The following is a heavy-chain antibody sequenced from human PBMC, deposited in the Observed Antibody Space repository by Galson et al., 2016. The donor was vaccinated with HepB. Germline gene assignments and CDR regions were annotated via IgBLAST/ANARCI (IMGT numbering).Heavy chain of an antibody. Sequence: TLSLTCTVSGGSISGFNWWNWVRQSPGKGLQWIGEIFHTGGANYNPSLRGRVTMSVDKAKNQFSLNLTSVTAADTAVYYCVRCPVSLVRGGDSWGQGTLVTVSS. CDR2: IFHTGGA. CDR1: GGSISGFNW. V-gene: IGHV4-4*02. D-gene: IGHD3-10*01. CDR3: VRCPVSLVRGGDS. J-gene: IGHJ5*01.